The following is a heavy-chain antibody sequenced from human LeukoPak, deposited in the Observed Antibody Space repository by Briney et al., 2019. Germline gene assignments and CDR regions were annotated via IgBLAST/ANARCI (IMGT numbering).Heavy chain of an antibody. J-gene: IGHJ5*02. V-gene: IGHV3-7*01. D-gene: IGHD2-8*01. CDR2: IKQDGSEK. CDR3: ARGLYCTNGVCYLFDP. CDR1: GFTFSSYW. Sequence: PGGSLRLSCAASGFTFSSYWMSWVRQAPGKGLEWEANIKQDGSEKYYVDSVKGRFTISRDNAKNSLYLQMNSLRAEDTAVYYCARGLYCTNGVCYLFDPWGQGTLVTVSS.